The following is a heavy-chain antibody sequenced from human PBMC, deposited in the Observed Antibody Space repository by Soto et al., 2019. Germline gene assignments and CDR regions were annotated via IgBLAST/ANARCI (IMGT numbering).Heavy chain of an antibody. J-gene: IGHJ4*02. CDR3: ARSYGDYSLDY. CDR1: GGSISSYY. Sequence: PSETLSLTCTVSGGSISSYYWSWIRQPPGKGLEWIGYIYYSGSTNYNPSLKSRVTISVDTSKNQFSLKLSSVTAADTAVYYCARSYGDYSLDYWGQGTLVTVSS. CDR2: IYYSGST. V-gene: IGHV4-59*08. D-gene: IGHD4-17*01.